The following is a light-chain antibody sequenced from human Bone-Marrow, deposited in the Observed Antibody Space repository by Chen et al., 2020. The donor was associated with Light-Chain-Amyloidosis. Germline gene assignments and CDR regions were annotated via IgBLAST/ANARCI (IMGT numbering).Light chain of an antibody. CDR1: KIGSTS. CDR3: QVWDGSSDRPV. Sequence: SYVLTQPSSVSVAPGQTATIACGGNKIGSTSVHWYQQTPGQAPLLVVYDDSDRPSGIPERLSGSNSGNTGTLTISRVEAGDEAGYYCQVWDGSSDRPVFGGGTKLTVL. J-gene: IGLJ3*02. V-gene: IGLV3-21*02. CDR2: DDS.